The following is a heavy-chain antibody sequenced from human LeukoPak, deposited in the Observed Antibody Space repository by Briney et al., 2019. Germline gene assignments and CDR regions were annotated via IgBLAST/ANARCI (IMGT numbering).Heavy chain of an antibody. Sequence: GASVNASCKVSGYTLTELSMHWVRQAPGKGLEWMGGFDPEDGETIYAQKFQGRVTMTEDTSTDTAYMELSSLRSEDTAVYYCATDRYGDYVRPMYYFDYWGQGTLVTVSS. J-gene: IGHJ4*02. CDR1: GYTLTELS. D-gene: IGHD4-17*01. V-gene: IGHV1-24*01. CDR2: FDPEDGET. CDR3: ATDRYGDYVRPMYYFDY.